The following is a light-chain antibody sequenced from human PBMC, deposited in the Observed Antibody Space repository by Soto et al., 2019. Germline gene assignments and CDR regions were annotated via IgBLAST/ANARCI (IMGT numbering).Light chain of an antibody. CDR3: CSYAGSVV. Sequence: SALTQPDSVSGSPGQSITISCTGTSSDVGSYNLVSWYQQHPGKAPKLMIYEGSKRPSGVSNRFSGSKSGNTASLTISGLQAEDEADYYCCSYAGSVVFGGGTKLTVL. CDR1: SSDVGSYNL. V-gene: IGLV2-23*01. J-gene: IGLJ2*01. CDR2: EGS.